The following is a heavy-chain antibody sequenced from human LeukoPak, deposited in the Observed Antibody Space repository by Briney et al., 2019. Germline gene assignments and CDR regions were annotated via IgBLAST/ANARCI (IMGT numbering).Heavy chain of an antibody. CDR3: ARIEGSSWYPKVGYFDY. J-gene: IGHJ4*02. CDR1: GFTFSSYW. V-gene: IGHV3-7*01. CDR2: IKQDGSEK. Sequence: PGGSLRLSCAASGFTFSSYWMSWVRQAPGKGLEWVANIKQDGSEKYYVDSVKGRFTISRDNAKNSLYLQMNSLRAEDTAVYYCARIEGSSWYPKVGYFDYWGQGTLVTVSS. D-gene: IGHD6-13*01.